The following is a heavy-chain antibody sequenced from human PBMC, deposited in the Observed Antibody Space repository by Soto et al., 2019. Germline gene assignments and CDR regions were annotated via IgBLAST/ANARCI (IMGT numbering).Heavy chain of an antibody. Sequence: QVQLVESGGAVVQPGRSLRLSCGASGFIFSEYGMHWVRQAPGKGLEWVAVIYYDGSNEHYSESVRGRFTISRDNSKNMLYLEMNSLRAEDTAIYYCARWWNDEEWVETMDVWGQGTTVTASS. CDR1: GFIFSEYG. CDR2: IYYDGSNE. D-gene: IGHD1-1*01. CDR3: ARWWNDEEWVETMDV. J-gene: IGHJ6*01. V-gene: IGHV3-33*01.